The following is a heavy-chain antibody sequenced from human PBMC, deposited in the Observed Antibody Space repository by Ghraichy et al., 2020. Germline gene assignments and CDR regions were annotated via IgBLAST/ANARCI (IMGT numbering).Heavy chain of an antibody. CDR1: GVSVNDYY. Sequence: SETLSLTCSVSGVSVNDYYWSWIRQPPGKGLEWLGFVYYSENPTYNPALKNRVSMSIDTSKNQVSLKLKSVPTADTAVYFCASIAAVGTATDYWGQGVLASVSS. CDR2: VYYSENP. V-gene: IGHV4-59*02. D-gene: IGHD6-13*01. CDR3: ASIAAVGTATDY. J-gene: IGHJ4*02.